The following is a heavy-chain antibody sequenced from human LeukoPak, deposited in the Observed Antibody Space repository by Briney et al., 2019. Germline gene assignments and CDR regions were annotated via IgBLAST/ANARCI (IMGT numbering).Heavy chain of an antibody. CDR3: ARDQGLTAPPPYGLDV. J-gene: IGHJ6*02. V-gene: IGHV1-69*04. D-gene: IGHD5-18*01. Sequence: SVKVSCKTSGGTFSSSAISWVRQAPGQGLEWMGGIIPVLNITSYAQKFQGRVTITADTSTSTVYMELSSLRSEETAVYYCARDQGLTAPPPYGLDVWGQGTTVIVSS. CDR1: GGTFSSSA. CDR2: IIPVLNIT.